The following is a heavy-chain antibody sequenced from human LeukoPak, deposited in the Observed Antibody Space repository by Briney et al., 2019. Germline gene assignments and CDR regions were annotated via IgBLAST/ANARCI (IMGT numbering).Heavy chain of an antibody. D-gene: IGHD5-12*01. CDR3: ARDRAVATSHYFAY. CDR2: ISYDGSNK. Sequence: GGSLGLSCAASGFTFSSYAMHWVRQAPGKGLEWVAVISYDGSNKYYADSVKGRFTISRDNSKNTLYLQMNSLRAEDTAVYYCARDRAVATSHYFAYWGQGTLVTVSS. J-gene: IGHJ4*02. V-gene: IGHV3-30-3*01. CDR1: GFTFSSYA.